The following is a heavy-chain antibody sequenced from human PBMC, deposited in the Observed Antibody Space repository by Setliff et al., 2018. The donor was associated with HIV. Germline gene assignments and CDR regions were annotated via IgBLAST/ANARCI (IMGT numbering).Heavy chain of an antibody. Sequence: PGGSLRLSCAASGFTFSTYNMNWVRQAPGKGLEWVSYISSSSSYTHYADSVKGRFTISRDNVKNSLYLQMNSLRADDTAVYYCLVAVEEDVWGKGTTVTVSS. D-gene: IGHD5-12*01. V-gene: IGHV3-21*05. J-gene: IGHJ6*04. CDR2: ISSSSSYT. CDR3: LVAVEEDV. CDR1: GFTFSTYN.